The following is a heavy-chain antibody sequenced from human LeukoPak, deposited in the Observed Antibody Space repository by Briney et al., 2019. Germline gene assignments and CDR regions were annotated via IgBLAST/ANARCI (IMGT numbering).Heavy chain of an antibody. CDR2: IYYSGST. V-gene: IGHV4-59*01. CDR1: GGSIRCYY. D-gene: IGHD6-13*01. J-gene: IGHJ4*02. Sequence: SETLSLTYTVSGGSIRCYYWSWIRQPPGKGLEWIGYIYYSGSTNYNPSLKSRVTISVDTSKNQFSLKLSSVTAADTAVYYCARGGYSSSWSPFDCWGQGTLVTASS. CDR3: ARGGYSSSWSPFDC.